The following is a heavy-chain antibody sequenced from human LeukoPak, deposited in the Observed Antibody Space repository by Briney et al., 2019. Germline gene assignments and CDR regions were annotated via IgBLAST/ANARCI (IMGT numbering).Heavy chain of an antibody. Sequence: ASVKVSCKASGGTFSSYAISWVRQAPGQGLEWMGRITPILGIANYAQKFQGRVTITADKSTSTAYMELSSLRSEDTAVYYCARAAPSRWFDPWGQGTLVTVSS. CDR3: ARAAPSRWFDP. CDR1: GGTFSSYA. D-gene: IGHD6-6*01. CDR2: ITPILGIA. V-gene: IGHV1-69*04. J-gene: IGHJ5*02.